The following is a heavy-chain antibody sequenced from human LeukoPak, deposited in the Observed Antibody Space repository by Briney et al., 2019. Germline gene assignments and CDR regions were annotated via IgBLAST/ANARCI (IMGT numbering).Heavy chain of an antibody. D-gene: IGHD3-10*01. V-gene: IGHV4-4*07. CDR2: IYTSGSI. J-gene: IGHJ5*02. Sequence: SETLSLTCTVSGGSISSYYWSWIRQPAGKGLEWVGRIYTSGSITYNPSLKSRVSMSVDTSKNQFSLKLSSVPAADTAVYYCARDSGTTGEVKFDPWGQGTLVTVSS. CDR3: ARDSGTTGEVKFDP. CDR1: GGSISSYY.